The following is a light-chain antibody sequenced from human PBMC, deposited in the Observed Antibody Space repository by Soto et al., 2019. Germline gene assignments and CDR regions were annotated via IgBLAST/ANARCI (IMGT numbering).Light chain of an antibody. V-gene: IGLV2-14*01. CDR1: SSDVGGYNY. Sequence: QSALTQPASVSGSPGQSITISCTGTSSDVGGYNYVSWYQQHPGKAPKLVIYDVSIRPSGDSSRFSGSKSGNTASLTISGLQAEDEADYYCSSYTSSTTVVFGGGTKLTVL. J-gene: IGLJ2*01. CDR2: DVS. CDR3: SSYTSSTTVV.